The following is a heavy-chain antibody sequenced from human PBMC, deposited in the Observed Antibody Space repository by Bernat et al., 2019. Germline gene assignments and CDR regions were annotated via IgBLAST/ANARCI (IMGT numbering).Heavy chain of an antibody. CDR3: ARGNSGNYLPVY. J-gene: IGHJ4*02. CDR1: GFTFSSYS. V-gene: IGHV3-21*01. CDR2: ISSSSSYI. D-gene: IGHD1-26*01. Sequence: EVKMGEFGGGLVKPGGSLRLSCAGSGFTFSSYSMTWVRQAPGKGLEWVSCISSSSSYIYYADSVKGRFTLSRDDAKNSLYLQMNSLRAEDTAVYYCARGNSGNYLPVYWGQGTLVTVSS.